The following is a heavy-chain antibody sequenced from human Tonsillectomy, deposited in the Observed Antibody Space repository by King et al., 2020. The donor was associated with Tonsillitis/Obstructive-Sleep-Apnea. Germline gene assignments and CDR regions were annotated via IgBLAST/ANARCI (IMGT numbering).Heavy chain of an antibody. CDR1: GYAFTSYY. CDR2: INPSDGST. V-gene: IGHV1-46*01. J-gene: IGHJ4*02. Sequence: VQLVESGAEVKRPGASVRVSCKASGYAFTSYYIYWILQAPGQGLEWMGFINPSDGSTNFAQKFQGRVTMTRDKSTDTVYREVTSLRSEDTAVYFCARSYGSGDYWGQGTLVTVSS. CDR3: ARSYGSGDY. D-gene: IGHD3-10*01.